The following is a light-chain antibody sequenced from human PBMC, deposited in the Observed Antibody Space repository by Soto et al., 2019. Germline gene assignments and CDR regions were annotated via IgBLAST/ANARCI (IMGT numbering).Light chain of an antibody. CDR2: EVT. Sequence: QSALTQPASVSGSPGQSITISCTGTSSDVGVYNYVSWYQQQSGKAPKLMIYEVTNRPSGVSNRFSGSKSGNTASLTISGLQAGDEAEYYCSSYAGSYTVVFGGGTKLTVL. CDR1: SSDVGVYNY. J-gene: IGLJ2*01. V-gene: IGLV2-14*01. CDR3: SSYAGSYTVV.